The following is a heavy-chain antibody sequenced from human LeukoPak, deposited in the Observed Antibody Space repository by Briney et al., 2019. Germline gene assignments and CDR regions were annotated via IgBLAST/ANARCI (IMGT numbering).Heavy chain of an antibody. CDR2: ISWNSGSI. CDR1: GFTFDDYA. V-gene: IGHV3-9*01. Sequence: PGGSLRLSCAASGFTFDDYAMHWVRQAPGKGLEWVSGISWNSGSIGYADSVKGRFTISRDNAKNSLYLQMNSLRAEDTALYYCAKDYGDPLVGDAFDIWGQGTMVTVSS. D-gene: IGHD4-17*01. J-gene: IGHJ3*02. CDR3: AKDYGDPLVGDAFDI.